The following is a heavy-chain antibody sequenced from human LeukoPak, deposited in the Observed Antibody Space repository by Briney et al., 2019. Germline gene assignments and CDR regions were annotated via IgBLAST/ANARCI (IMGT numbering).Heavy chain of an antibody. V-gene: IGHV3-11*01. CDR2: ISPSAYST. J-gene: IGHJ4*02. CDR1: EFTFSDHY. CDR3: ARGKRRFDI. Sequence: GGSLRLSCAASEFTFSDHYMTWIRQSPGKGLEWISYISPSAYSTYYADPVKGRFSISRDNAKNSLYLQMNSLRVEDTAIYYCARGKRRFDIWGQGTLVTVSS.